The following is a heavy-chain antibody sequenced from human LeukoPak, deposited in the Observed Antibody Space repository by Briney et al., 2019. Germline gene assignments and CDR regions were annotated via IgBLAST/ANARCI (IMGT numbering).Heavy chain of an antibody. CDR1: GFTFSSYA. D-gene: IGHD5-18*01. Sequence: GGSLRLSCAASGFTFSSYAMHWVRQAPGKGLEWVAVISYDGSNKYYADSVKGRFTISRDNSKNTLYLQMNSLRAEDTAVYYCARDRGLQLWSDYWGQGTLVTVSS. V-gene: IGHV3-30*04. J-gene: IGHJ4*02. CDR2: ISYDGSNK. CDR3: ARDRGLQLWSDY.